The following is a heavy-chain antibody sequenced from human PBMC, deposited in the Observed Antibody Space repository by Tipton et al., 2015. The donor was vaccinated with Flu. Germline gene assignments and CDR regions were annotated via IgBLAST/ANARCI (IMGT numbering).Heavy chain of an antibody. Sequence: SLRLSCAASGFTFSSYAMHWVRQAPGKGLEWVAVISYDGSNKYYTDSVKGRFTISRDNSKNTLYLQMNSLRADDTAVYYCAGGLGDLTLGGMDVWGQGTTVTVSS. CDR3: AGGLGDLTLGGMDV. CDR1: GFTFSSYA. CDR2: ISYDGSNK. D-gene: IGHD2-21*01. V-gene: IGHV3-30*04. J-gene: IGHJ6*02.